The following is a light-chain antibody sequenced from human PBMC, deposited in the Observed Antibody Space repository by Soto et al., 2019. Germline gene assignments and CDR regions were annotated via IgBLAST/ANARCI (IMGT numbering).Light chain of an antibody. CDR3: SSFTRSVTYV. CDR2: EVN. J-gene: IGLJ1*01. CDR1: SSDVGSYDR. V-gene: IGLV2-18*02. Sequence: QSALTQPPSVSGSPGQSVTIPCTGTSSDVGSYDRVSWYQQPPGTAPKLVIYEVNHRPSGVPDRFSGSKSGNTASLTISGLQAEDEADYYCSSFTRSVTYVFGGGTKLTVL.